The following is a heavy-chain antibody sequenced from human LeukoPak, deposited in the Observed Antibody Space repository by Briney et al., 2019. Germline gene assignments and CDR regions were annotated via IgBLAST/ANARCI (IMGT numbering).Heavy chain of an antibody. D-gene: IGHD4-11*01. CDR2: IYYSGST. J-gene: IGHJ6*02. Sequence: PSQTLSLTRTVSRGSLRSGGSCWSWIRQQPGKGLEWIGYIYYSGSTYYNPSLKSRVTISVDTSKNQFSVKLSSVTAADTAVYYCARDTVNYGMDVWGQGTTVTVSS. V-gene: IGHV4-31*03. CDR3: ARDTVNYGMDV. CDR1: RGSLRSGGSC.